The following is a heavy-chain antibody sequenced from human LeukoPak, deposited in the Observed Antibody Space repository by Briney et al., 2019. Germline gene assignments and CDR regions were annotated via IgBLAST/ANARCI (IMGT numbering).Heavy chain of an antibody. D-gene: IGHD6-13*01. V-gene: IGHV3-23*01. CDR1: GFIFNNYA. J-gene: IGHJ4*02. Sequence: GGSLRLSCAASGFIFNNYAMGWVRQAPGKGLEWVSAISGSGGSTYYADSVKGRFTISRDNSKNTLYLQMNSLRAEDTAVYYCAKDLSTFDYWGQGTLVTVSS. CDR3: AKDLSTFDY. CDR2: ISGSGGST.